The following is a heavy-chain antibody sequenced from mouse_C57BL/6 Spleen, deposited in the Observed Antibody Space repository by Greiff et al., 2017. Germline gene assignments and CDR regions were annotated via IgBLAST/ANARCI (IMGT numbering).Heavy chain of an antibody. Sequence: QVQLQQPGAELVKPGASVKLSCKASGYTFTSYWMQWVKQRPGQGLEWIGEIDPSDSYTNYNQKFKCKATLTVDTSASTAYMQLSSLTSEDAAVYYCARRGNYIDYWGQGTTLTVSS. D-gene: IGHD2-1*01. J-gene: IGHJ2*01. V-gene: IGHV1-50*01. CDR3: ARRGNYIDY. CDR2: IDPSDSYT. CDR1: GYTFTSYW.